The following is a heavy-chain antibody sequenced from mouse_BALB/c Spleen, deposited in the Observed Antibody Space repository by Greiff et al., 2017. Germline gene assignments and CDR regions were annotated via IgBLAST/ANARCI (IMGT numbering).Heavy chain of an antibody. D-gene: IGHD1-2*01. CDR1: GYSFTDYI. J-gene: IGHJ2*01. CDR3: ARGPSTATQYYFDY. Sequence: VQLQQTGPELVKPGASVKISCKASGYSFTDYIMLWVKQSHGKSLEWIGNINPYYGSTSYNLKFKGKATLTVDKSSSTAYMQLNSLTSEDSAVYYCARGPSTATQYYFDYWGQGTTLTVSS. CDR2: INPYYGST. V-gene: IGHV1-39*01.